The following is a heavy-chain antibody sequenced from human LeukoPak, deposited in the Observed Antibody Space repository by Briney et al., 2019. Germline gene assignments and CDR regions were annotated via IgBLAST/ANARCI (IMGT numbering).Heavy chain of an antibody. Sequence: GASVKVSCKASGYTFTGYYMHWVRQAPGQGLEWMGWINPNSGGTNYAQKFQGRVTMTRDTSISTAYMELSRLRSDDTAVYYCARYYDFWSGYLGYWGQGTLVTVSS. CDR2: INPNSGGT. V-gene: IGHV1-2*02. D-gene: IGHD3-3*01. J-gene: IGHJ1*01. CDR1: GYTFTGYY. CDR3: ARYYDFWSGYLGY.